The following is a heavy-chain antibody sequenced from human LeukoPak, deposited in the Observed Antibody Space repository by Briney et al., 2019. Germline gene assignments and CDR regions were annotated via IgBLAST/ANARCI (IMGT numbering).Heavy chain of an antibody. CDR3: ARDLSYDSSGAYYYYGTDV. D-gene: IGHD3-22*01. CDR2: ISAYNGNT. V-gene: IGHV1-18*01. Sequence: WASVKVSCKASGYTFTSYGISWVRQAPGQGLEWMGWISAYNGNTNYAQKLQGRVTMTTDTSTSTAYMELRSLRSDDTAVYYCARDLSYDSSGAYYYYGTDVWGQGTTVTVSS. J-gene: IGHJ6*02. CDR1: GYTFTSYG.